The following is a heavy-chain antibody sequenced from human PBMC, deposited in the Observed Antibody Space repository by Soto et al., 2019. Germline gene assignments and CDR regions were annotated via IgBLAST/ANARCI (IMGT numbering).Heavy chain of an antibody. CDR3: ARSRASARSGYSSGRFDY. D-gene: IGHD6-19*01. Sequence: SETLSLSCAVSSGSISSSNWWSWVRQPPGKGLEWIGEIYHSGSTNYNPSLKSRVTISVDKSKNQFSLKLSSVAAADTAVYYCARSRASARSGYSSGRFDYWGQGTLVTVS. CDR2: IYHSGST. J-gene: IGHJ4*02. V-gene: IGHV4-4*02. CDR1: SGSISSSNW.